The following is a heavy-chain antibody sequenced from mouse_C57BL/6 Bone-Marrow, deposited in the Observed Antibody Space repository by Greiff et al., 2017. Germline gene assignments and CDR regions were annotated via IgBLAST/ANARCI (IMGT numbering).Heavy chain of an antibody. J-gene: IGHJ4*01. CDR2: INPNYGTT. Sequence: EVQLQQSGPELVKPGASVKISCKASGYSFTDYNMNWVKQSNGKSVEWIGVINPNYGTTSYNQKFKGKATLTVDQSSSTAYMQLNRLTSEDSAVYDCARGYDYDYAMDYWGQGTSVTVSA. CDR3: ARGYDYDYAMDY. D-gene: IGHD2-4*01. CDR1: GYSFTDYN. V-gene: IGHV1-39*01.